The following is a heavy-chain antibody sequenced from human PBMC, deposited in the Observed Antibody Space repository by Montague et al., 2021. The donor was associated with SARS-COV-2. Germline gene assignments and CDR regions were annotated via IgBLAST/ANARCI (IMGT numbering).Heavy chain of an antibody. V-gene: IGHV3-30*04. CDR2: ISYDGSNK. D-gene: IGHD1-26*01. CDR3: ARPYSGSYWGFFDY. J-gene: IGHJ4*02. CDR1: GFTFSNYA. Sequence: SLRLSCAASGFTFSNYAMHWVRQAPGKGLEWVAVISYDGSNKYYADSVKGRFTISRDNSKNTLYLQMNSLRAEDTAVYYCARPYSGSYWGFFDYWGQGTLVTVSS.